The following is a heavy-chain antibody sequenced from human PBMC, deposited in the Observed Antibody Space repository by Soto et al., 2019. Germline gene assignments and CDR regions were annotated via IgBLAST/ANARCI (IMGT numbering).Heavy chain of an antibody. J-gene: IGHJ4*02. CDR3: ARDEGEAVPKRGFDS. CDR2: IKRDGSDI. CDR1: GFTFSSYW. V-gene: IGHV3-74*01. D-gene: IGHD6-19*01. Sequence: EVQLVESGGGLVQPGGSLRLSCAASGFTFSSYWMHWVRQAPGKGLVWVSSIKRDGSDIRYADSVKGRFTVSRDNAENTLYLQMNSLRGEDTALYYCARDEGEAVPKRGFDSWGQGTLVTVSS.